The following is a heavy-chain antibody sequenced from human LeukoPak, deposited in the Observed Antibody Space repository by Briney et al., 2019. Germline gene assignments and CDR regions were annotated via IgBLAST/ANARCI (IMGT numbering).Heavy chain of an antibody. Sequence: SETLSLTCTVSGGSISSYYWSWIRQPPGKGLEWIGYIYYSGSTNYNPSLKSRVTISVDTSKNQFSLKLSSVTAADTAVYYCARGRYCSGGSCSSGFDYWGQGTLVTVSS. J-gene: IGHJ4*02. CDR1: GGSISSYY. CDR2: IYYSGST. V-gene: IGHV4-59*12. D-gene: IGHD2-15*01. CDR3: ARGRYCSGGSCSSGFDY.